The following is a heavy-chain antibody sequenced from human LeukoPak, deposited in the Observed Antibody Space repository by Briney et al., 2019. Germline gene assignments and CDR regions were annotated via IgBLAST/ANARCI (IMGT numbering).Heavy chain of an antibody. CDR3: ARQYDILTGYYRTSYFDY. CDR2: IWYDGSNK. CDR1: GFTFSSYG. Sequence: HPGRSLRLSCAASGFTFSSYGMHWVRQAPGKGLEWVAVIWYDGSNKYYADSVKGRFTISRDNSKNTLYLQMNSLRAEDTAVYYRARQYDILTGYYRTSYFDYWGQGTLVTVSS. J-gene: IGHJ4*02. D-gene: IGHD3-9*01. V-gene: IGHV3-33*01.